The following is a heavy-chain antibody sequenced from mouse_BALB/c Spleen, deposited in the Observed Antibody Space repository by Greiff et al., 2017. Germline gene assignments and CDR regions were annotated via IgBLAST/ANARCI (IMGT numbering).Heavy chain of an antibody. V-gene: IGHV3-2*02. J-gene: IGHJ3*01. CDR2: ISYSGST. Sequence: EVQLQQSGPGLVKPSQSLSLTCTVTGYSITSDYAWNWIRQFPGNKLEWMGYISYSGSTSYNPSLKSRISITRDTSKNQFFLQLNSVTTEDTATYYCAREGDYDRAYWGQGTLVTVSA. CDR1: GYSITSDYA. D-gene: IGHD2-4*01. CDR3: AREGDYDRAY.